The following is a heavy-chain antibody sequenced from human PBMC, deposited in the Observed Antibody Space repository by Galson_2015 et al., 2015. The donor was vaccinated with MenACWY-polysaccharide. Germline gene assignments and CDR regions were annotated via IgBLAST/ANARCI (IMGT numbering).Heavy chain of an antibody. CDR3: ARWAGEVQDNNPGFSGPFDF. CDR1: GYSFTAYY. Sequence: SVKVSCKASGYSFTAYYIHWVRQAPGQGLEWMGWIVPYTGDTNYAVKLQGRVTMTRDTSFSTAYMELNSLRSDDTAVYYCARWAGEVQDNNPGFSGPFDFWGQGTLITVSS. J-gene: IGHJ4*02. CDR2: IVPYTGDT. V-gene: IGHV1-2*02. D-gene: IGHD3/OR15-3a*01.